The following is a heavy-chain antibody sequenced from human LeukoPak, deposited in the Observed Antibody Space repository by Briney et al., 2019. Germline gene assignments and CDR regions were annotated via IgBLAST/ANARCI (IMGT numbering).Heavy chain of an antibody. CDR3: AREATYYDFWSGYS. J-gene: IGHJ5*02. CDR1: GGSFSGYY. D-gene: IGHD3-3*01. V-gene: IGHV4-34*01. Sequence: SPETLSLTCAVYGGSFSGYYWSWIRQPPGKGLEWIGEINHSGSTNYNPSLKSRVTISVDTSKNQFSLKLSSVTAADTAVYYCAREATYYDFWSGYSWGQGTLVTVSS. CDR2: INHSGST.